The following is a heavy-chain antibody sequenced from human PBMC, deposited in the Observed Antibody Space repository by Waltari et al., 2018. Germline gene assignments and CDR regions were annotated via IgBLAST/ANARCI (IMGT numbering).Heavy chain of an antibody. D-gene: IGHD3-10*01. V-gene: IGHV4-34*01. CDR3: ARYYYGSRSYPTPFDY. CDR1: GGSFSGYY. Sequence: QVQLQQWGAGLLKPSETLSLTCAVYGGSFSGYYWSWIRQPPGKGLEWIGEINHSVSTNYNPSLKSRVTISVDTSKNQFSLKLSSVTAADTAVYYCARYYYGSRSYPTPFDYWGQGTLVTVSS. J-gene: IGHJ4*02. CDR2: INHSVST.